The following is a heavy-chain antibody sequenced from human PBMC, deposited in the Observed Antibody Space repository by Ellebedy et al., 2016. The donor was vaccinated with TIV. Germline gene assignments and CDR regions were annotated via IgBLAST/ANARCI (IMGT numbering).Heavy chain of an antibody. CDR1: GFTFSSYA. D-gene: IGHD3-22*01. CDR2: ISGSGGST. CDR3: ARGGYYYDSSGYPYYFDY. V-gene: IGHV3-23*01. J-gene: IGHJ4*02. Sequence: GESLKISXAASGFTFSSYAMSWVRQAPGKGLEWVSAISGSGGSTYYADSVKGRFTISRDNAKNSLYLQMNSLRDEDTAVYYCARGGYYYDSSGYPYYFDYWGQGTLVTVSS.